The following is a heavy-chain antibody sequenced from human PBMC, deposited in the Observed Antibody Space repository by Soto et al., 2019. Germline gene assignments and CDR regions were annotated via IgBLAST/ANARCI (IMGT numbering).Heavy chain of an antibody. CDR3: ARETLDGQHYYYGMDV. D-gene: IGHD1-1*01. J-gene: IGHJ6*02. CDR1: GFTFSSYW. CDR2: IKQDGSEK. V-gene: IGHV3-7*01. Sequence: EVQLVESGGGLVQPGGSLRLSCAASGFTFSSYWMSWVRQAPGKGLEWVANIKQDGSEKYYVDSVKGRFTISRDNAKNSLYLQMNSLRAEDTAVYYCARETLDGQHYYYGMDVWGQGTTVTVSS.